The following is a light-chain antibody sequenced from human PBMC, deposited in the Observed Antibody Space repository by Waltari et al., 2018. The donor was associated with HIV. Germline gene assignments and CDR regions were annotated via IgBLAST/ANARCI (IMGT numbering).Light chain of an antibody. J-gene: IGKJ2*01. CDR2: WAS. V-gene: IGKV4-1*01. Sequence: IVMTQSPDSLAVSLGVRATINCQSNQSVLYSSNSKNYLAWYQHKPGQPPKLLFYWASTRESGVPDRFSGSGSGTDFTLTISSLQAEDVAEYYCQQYFNTPYTFGQGTKLEIK. CDR3: QQYFNTPYT. CDR1: QSVLYSSNSKNY.